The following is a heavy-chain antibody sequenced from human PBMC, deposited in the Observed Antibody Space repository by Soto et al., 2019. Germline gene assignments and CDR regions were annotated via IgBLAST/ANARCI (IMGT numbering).Heavy chain of an antibody. CDR3: ARSLRVAAAGPFDY. V-gene: IGHV4-31*03. Sequence: TLSLTCTVSGGSISSGGYYWSWIRQHPGKGLEWIGYIYYSGSTYYNPSLKSRVTISVDTSKNQFSLKLSSVTAADTAVYYSARSLRVAAAGPFDYWGQGTLVTVSS. J-gene: IGHJ4*02. CDR1: GGSISSGGYY. CDR2: IYYSGST. D-gene: IGHD6-13*01.